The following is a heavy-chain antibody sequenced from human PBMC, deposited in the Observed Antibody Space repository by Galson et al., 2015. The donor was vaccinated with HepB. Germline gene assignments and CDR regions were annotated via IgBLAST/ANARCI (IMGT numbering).Heavy chain of an antibody. CDR1: GDSVSTNSAA. J-gene: IGHJ4*02. CDR3: VRSRDGAFDY. D-gene: IGHD5-24*01. Sequence: CAISGDSVSTNSAAWNWIRQSPSGGLEWLGRTYYNSKWRSDYAVSVRSRITFSPDTSKNHFFLQLNSVTPEDTAVYYCVRSRDGAFDYWGQGTLVTVSS. V-gene: IGHV6-1*01. CDR2: TYYNSKWRS.